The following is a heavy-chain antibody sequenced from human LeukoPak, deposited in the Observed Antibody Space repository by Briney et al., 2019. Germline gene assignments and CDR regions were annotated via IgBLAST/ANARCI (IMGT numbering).Heavy chain of an antibody. CDR3: ARLSHIVVVPAAIMGDYYYGMDV. V-gene: IGHV1-69*04. CDR1: GGTFSSYA. CDR2: IIPILGIA. D-gene: IGHD2-2*02. Sequence: SVKVSCKASGGTFSSYAISWVRQAPGQGLEWMGRIIPILGIANYAQKFQGRVTITADKSTSTAYMELSSLRSEDTAVYYCARLSHIVVVPAAIMGDYYYGMDVWGQGTTVTVSS. J-gene: IGHJ6*02.